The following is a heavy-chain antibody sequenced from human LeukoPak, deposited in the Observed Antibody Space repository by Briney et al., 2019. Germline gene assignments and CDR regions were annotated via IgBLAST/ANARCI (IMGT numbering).Heavy chain of an antibody. CDR3: AATYYYGSGIYGAFDI. J-gene: IGHJ3*02. V-gene: IGHV3-30*03. CDR1: GFTFSNYG. Sequence: GGSLRLSCAASGFTFSNYGMHWVRQAPGKGLEWVAVISYDGSNKNYADSVKGRFTISRDNSENTLYLQMNSLRAEDTALYYCAATYYYGSGIYGAFDIWGQGTMVTVSS. CDR2: ISYDGSNK. D-gene: IGHD3-10*01.